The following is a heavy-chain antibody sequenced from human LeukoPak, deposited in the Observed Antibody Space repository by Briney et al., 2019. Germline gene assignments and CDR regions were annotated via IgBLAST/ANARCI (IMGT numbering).Heavy chain of an antibody. CDR3: SREHRGLQSLYYFDY. V-gene: IGHV1-18*01. CDR2: INAYNGNT. D-gene: IGHD5-24*01. J-gene: IGHJ4*02. Sequence: GASVKVSCKASGYSFTSFGISWVRQAPGQGLEWMGWINAYNGNTNYAQKLQGRVTMTTDTSTSTAYMELKSLRSDDTAVYYCSREHRGLQSLYYFDYWGQGTLVTVSS. CDR1: GYSFTSFG.